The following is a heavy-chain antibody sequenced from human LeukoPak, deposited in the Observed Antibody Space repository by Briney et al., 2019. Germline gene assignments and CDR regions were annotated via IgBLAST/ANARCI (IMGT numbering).Heavy chain of an antibody. CDR2: ISGSGGST. D-gene: IGHD3-10*01. Sequence: GGSLRLSCAASGFTFSSYAMSWVRQAPGKGLEWVSAISGSGGSTYYADSVKGRFTISRDNSKNTLYLEMNALRAEDTAVFYCAKGQKMDGSSACDYWGQGTLVTVSS. CDR3: AKGQKMDGSSACDY. J-gene: IGHJ4*02. V-gene: IGHV3-23*01. CDR1: GFTFSSYA.